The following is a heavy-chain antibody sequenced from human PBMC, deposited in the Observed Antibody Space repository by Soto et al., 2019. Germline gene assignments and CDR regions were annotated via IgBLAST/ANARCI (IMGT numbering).Heavy chain of an antibody. CDR1: GFTFSSYS. CDR2: ISSSSSYI. Sequence: EVQLVESGGGLVKPGGSLRLSCAASGFTFSSYSMNWVRQAPGKGLEWVSSISSSSSYIYYADSVKGRFTISRDNAKNSRCLQMNSLRAEDTAVYDCARANTFRMGDAFGIWGQGTMVTVSS. V-gene: IGHV3-21*01. D-gene: IGHD2-21*01. CDR3: ARANTFRMGDAFGI. J-gene: IGHJ3*02.